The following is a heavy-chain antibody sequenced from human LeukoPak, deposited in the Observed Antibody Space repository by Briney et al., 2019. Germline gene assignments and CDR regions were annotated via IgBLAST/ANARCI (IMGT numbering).Heavy chain of an antibody. J-gene: IGHJ4*02. Sequence: ASVKVSCKASGYTFTSYDINWVRQATGQGLEWMGWMNPNSGNTGYAQKFQGRVTMTRNTSISTAYMELSSLRSEDTAVYYCARVDIYGSGSYYRVGFDYWGQGTLVIVSS. V-gene: IGHV1-8*01. CDR1: GYTFTSYD. D-gene: IGHD3-10*01. CDR2: MNPNSGNT. CDR3: ARVDIYGSGSYYRVGFDY.